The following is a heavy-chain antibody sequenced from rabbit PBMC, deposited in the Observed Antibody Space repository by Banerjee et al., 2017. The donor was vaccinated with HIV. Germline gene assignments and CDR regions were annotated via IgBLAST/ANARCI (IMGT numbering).Heavy chain of an antibody. J-gene: IGHJ2*01. Sequence: QEQLEESGGDLVKPEGSLTLTCTASGFSFSSSYWMSWVRQAPGKGLEWIACIDGGVSGNTYYANRAKGRFTISKTASTTVTLQMTSLTAADTATYFCARAGSGYATGAFDPWGPGTLVTVS. D-gene: IGHD8-1*01. CDR1: GFSFSSSYW. V-gene: IGHV1S45*01. CDR3: ARAGSGYATGAFDP. CDR2: IDGGVSGNT.